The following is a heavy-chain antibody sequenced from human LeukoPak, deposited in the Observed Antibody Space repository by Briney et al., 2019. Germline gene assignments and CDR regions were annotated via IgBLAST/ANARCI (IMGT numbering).Heavy chain of an antibody. CDR2: ISDSGDST. V-gene: IGHV3-23*01. D-gene: IGHD3-10*01. Sequence: SGGSLRLSCAASGFTFSSYARSWVRQAPGKGLEWVSAISDSGDSTYYADSVKGRFTISRDNSKNTLYLQMNSLRAEDTAVYYCAKALRITLVRGVLFDYWGQGTLATVSS. CDR1: GFTFSSYA. CDR3: AKALRITLVRGVLFDY. J-gene: IGHJ4*02.